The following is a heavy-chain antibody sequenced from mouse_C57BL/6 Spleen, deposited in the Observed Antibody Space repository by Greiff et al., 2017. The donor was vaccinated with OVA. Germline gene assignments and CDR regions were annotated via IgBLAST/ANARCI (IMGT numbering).Heavy chain of an antibody. Sequence: VQLQQSGPELVKPGASVKLSCKASGYTFTSYWMHWVKQRPGQGLEWIGNINPSNGGTNYNEKFKSKATLSVDKSSSTAYMQLSSLTSEDSAVYYCARWHDYDADYYAMDYWGQGTSVTVSS. CDR2: INPSNGGT. D-gene: IGHD2-4*01. V-gene: IGHV1-53*01. CDR3: ARWHDYDADYYAMDY. CDR1: GYTFTSYW. J-gene: IGHJ4*01.